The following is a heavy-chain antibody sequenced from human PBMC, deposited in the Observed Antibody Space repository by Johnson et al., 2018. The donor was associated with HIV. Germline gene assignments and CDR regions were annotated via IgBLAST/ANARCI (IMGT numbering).Heavy chain of an antibody. D-gene: IGHD5-18*01. Sequence: VQLVESGGGLVQPGGSLRLSCAASGFTFSSYGMHWVRQAPGKGLEWVANIKQDGSEKYYVDSVKGRFTISRDNSKNTLYLQMNSLRAEDTAVYYCAKEQPARAFNIWGQGTMVTVSS. CDR3: AKEQPARAFNI. V-gene: IGHV3-7*04. CDR2: IKQDGSEK. CDR1: GFTFSSYG. J-gene: IGHJ3*02.